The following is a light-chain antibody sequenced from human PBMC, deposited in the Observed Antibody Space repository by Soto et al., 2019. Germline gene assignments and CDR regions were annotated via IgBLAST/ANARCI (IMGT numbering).Light chain of an antibody. V-gene: IGKV4-1*01. Sequence: DIVMTQSLASLALSLGEKATFNCTSSQNLLSSSNNMNYLAWYQQKPGQPPKXLIYWASTRESGVPDRFSGSGSGTDFTLTISSRKPEDVALFYCQQYYANPLTFGEGTKVDIK. CDR2: WAS. J-gene: IGKJ4*01. CDR1: QNLLSSSNNMNY. CDR3: QQYYANPLT.